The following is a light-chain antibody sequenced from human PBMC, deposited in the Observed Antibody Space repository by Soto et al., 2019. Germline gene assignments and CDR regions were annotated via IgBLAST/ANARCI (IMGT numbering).Light chain of an antibody. V-gene: IGKV1-5*01. CDR1: QSISSW. Sequence: DIQMTQSPSTLSASVGDRVTITCRASQSISSWLAWYQQKPGQAPKLLIDDASSLDSGVPSRFSGSGSGTAFTLTISGLQPDDFATCYCQPYNSYSLYTFGQGPKLEIK. CDR2: DAS. CDR3: QPYNSYSLYT. J-gene: IGKJ2*01.